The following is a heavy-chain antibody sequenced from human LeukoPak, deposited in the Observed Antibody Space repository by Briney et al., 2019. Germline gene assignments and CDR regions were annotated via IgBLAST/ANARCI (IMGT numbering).Heavy chain of an antibody. CDR2: IIPIFGTA. CDR3: ARSIVGATGGYFDY. J-gene: IGHJ4*02. CDR1: GGTFSSYA. Sequence: SVKVSFKASGGTFSSYAISWVRQAPGQGLEWMGGIIPIFGTANYAQKFQGRVTITADESTSTAYMELSSLRSEDTAVYYCARSIVGATGGYFDYWGQGTLVTVSS. D-gene: IGHD1-26*01. V-gene: IGHV1-69*01.